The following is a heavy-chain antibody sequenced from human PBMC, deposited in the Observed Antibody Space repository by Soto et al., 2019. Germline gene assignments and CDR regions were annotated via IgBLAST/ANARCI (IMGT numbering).Heavy chain of an antibody. CDR2: ISPYNDDT. J-gene: IGHJ6*02. CDR1: GYTFSSYG. Sequence: QAQLVQSGAEVKKPGASVKVSCKASGYTFSSYGISWVRQAPGQGLEWLGWISPYNDDTNYAQKLQGRVTMTPDPSTRTAYRDLRSLRSDDTAVYYCARGGYYDSSGSRNYHYYGMDVWGQGTTVNVSS. D-gene: IGHD3-22*01. V-gene: IGHV1-18*01. CDR3: ARGGYYDSSGSRNYHYYGMDV.